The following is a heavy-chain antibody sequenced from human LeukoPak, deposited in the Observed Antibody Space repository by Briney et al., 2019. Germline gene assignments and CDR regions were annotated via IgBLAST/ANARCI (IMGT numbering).Heavy chain of an antibody. Sequence: ASVRVSCKASGYTFTSYATHWVRQAPGQRLEWMGWINAGNGNTKYSQKFQGRVTITRDTSASTAYMELSSLRSEDTAVYYCARATQWLVLFDYWGQGTLVTVSS. CDR2: INAGNGNT. D-gene: IGHD6-19*01. J-gene: IGHJ4*02. V-gene: IGHV1-3*01. CDR1: GYTFTSYA. CDR3: ARATQWLVLFDY.